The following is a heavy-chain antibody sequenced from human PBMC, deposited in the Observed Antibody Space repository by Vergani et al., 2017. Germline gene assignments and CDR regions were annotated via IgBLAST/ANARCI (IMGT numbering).Heavy chain of an antibody. CDR1: GFTVSSNY. Sequence: EVQLVESGGGLVQPGGSLRLSCAASGFTVSSNYMSWVRQAPGKGLEWVSVIYSGGSTYYADSVKGRFTFSRHNSKNTLYLQMNSLRAEDTAVYYCARDAEGGYDGGYWGQGTLVTVSS. V-gene: IGHV3-53*04. CDR3: ARDAEGGYDGGY. J-gene: IGHJ4*02. D-gene: IGHD5-12*01. CDR2: IYSGGST.